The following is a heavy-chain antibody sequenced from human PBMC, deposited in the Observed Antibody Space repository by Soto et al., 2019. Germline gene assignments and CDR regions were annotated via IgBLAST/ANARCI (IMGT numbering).Heavy chain of an antibody. J-gene: IGHJ4*02. D-gene: IGHD3-22*01. V-gene: IGHV3-48*02. CDR3: AREPYDYDDTSGYYRH. CDR1: GFTFSTYK. CDR2: ISSSSSTI. Sequence: EVQLVESGGGLIQPGGSLRLSCAASGFTFSTYKMNWVRQAPGKGLEWVSYISSSSSTIYYADSVKGRFTISRDNAKNSLYLQMNSLRDEDTAVYYCAREPYDYDDTSGYYRHWGQGTLVTVSS.